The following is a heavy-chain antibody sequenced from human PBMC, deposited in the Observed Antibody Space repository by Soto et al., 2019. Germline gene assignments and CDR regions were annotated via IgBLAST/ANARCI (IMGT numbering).Heavy chain of an antibody. CDR1: GFTFSSYG. CDR2: IWYDGRNK. CDR3: ATVNGSSWYGQTICFDP. V-gene: IGHV3-33*01. D-gene: IGHD6-13*01. J-gene: IGHJ5*02. Sequence: QVQLVESGGGVVQPGRSLRLSCAASGFTFSSYGVHWVRQAPGKGLEWVAVIWYDGRNKYYADSVKGRFTISRDNSKNTLYLQMNRLRAEDTAVYYCATVNGSSWYGQTICFDPGGQGTLVPLSP.